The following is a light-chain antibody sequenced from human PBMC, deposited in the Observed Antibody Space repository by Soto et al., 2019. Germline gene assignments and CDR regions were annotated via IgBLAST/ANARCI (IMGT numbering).Light chain of an antibody. Sequence: VLTQSPVSLSLSPGERSTLFCRACQIFXSRYLAWCQQTTGQAPRVLXDGSSRRATGTPDRLSGSGSGTDFTLTIDRLEPEYFALYYCQQYRSITRTFGGGTKVDIK. CDR1: QIFXSRY. CDR3: QQYRSITRT. CDR2: GSS. V-gene: IGKV3-20*01. J-gene: IGKJ4*01.